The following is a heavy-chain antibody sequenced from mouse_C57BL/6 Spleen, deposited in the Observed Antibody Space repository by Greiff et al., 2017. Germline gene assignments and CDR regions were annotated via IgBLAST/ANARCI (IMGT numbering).Heavy chain of an antibody. J-gene: IGHJ2*01. Sequence: QVQLKQSGAELVKPGASVKISCKASGYAFSSYWMNWVKQRPGQGLEWIGQIYPGDGDTNSNGKFKGKATLTADKSSSTAYMQLSSLTSKDSAVYVCARSPYDYGSSSLDYWGQGTTLTVAS. CDR2: IYPGDGDT. V-gene: IGHV1-80*01. CDR3: ARSPYDYGSSSLDY. CDR1: GYAFSSYW. D-gene: IGHD1-1*01.